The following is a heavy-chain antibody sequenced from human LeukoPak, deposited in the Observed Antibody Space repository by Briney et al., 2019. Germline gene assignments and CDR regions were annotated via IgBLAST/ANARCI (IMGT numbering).Heavy chain of an antibody. J-gene: IGHJ4*02. D-gene: IGHD3-10*01. V-gene: IGHV6-1*01. CDR3: ASEKRDSRDGSGSYRGY. Sequence: SQTLSLTCAISGDSVSRNTAGWNWIRQSPSRGLEWLGRTYYRSKWYSDFAPSVRNRITINPDTSKNQFSLKLSSVTAADTAVYYCASEKRDSRDGSGSYRGYWGQGTLVTVSS. CDR1: GDSVSRNTAG. CDR2: TYYRSKWYS.